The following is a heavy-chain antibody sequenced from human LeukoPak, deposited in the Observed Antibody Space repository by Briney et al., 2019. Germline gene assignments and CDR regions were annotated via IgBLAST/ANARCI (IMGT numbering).Heavy chain of an antibody. J-gene: IGHJ3*02. D-gene: IGHD3-22*01. CDR2: ISYDGSNK. CDR3: AKASDYDSSGYYFDAFDI. Sequence: PGGSLRLSCAASGFTFSGSAMHWVRQAPGKGLEWVAVISYDGSNKYYADSVKGRFTISRDNSKNTLYLQMNSLRAEDTAAYYCAKASDYDSSGYYFDAFDIWGQGTMVTVSS. CDR1: GFTFSGSA. V-gene: IGHV3-30*04.